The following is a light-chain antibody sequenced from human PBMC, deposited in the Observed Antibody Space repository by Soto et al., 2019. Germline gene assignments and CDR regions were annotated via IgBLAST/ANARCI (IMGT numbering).Light chain of an antibody. J-gene: IGKJ5*01. CDR1: QSVSIH. Sequence: EIVLTQSPGTLSVSLGERATLSCRASQSVSIHLAWYQQKPGQAPRLLIYGASSRPTGIPDRFSGSGSGTDFTLTISRLEPEDFAVYYCQQYGSSSTFGQGTRLEI. CDR3: QQYGSSST. V-gene: IGKV3-20*01. CDR2: GAS.